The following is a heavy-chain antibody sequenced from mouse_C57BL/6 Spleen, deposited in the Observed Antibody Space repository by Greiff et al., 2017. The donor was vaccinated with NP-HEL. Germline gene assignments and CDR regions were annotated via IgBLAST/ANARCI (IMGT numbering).Heavy chain of an antibody. CDR2: IHPNSGST. Sequence: QVQLKQPGAELVKPGASVKLSCKASGYTFTSYWMHWVKQRPGQGLEWIGMIHPNSGSTNYNEKFKSKATLTVDKSSSTAYMQLSSLTSEDSAVYYCAREAQATYFDYWGQGTTLTVSS. D-gene: IGHD3-2*02. J-gene: IGHJ2*01. CDR1: GYTFTSYW. V-gene: IGHV1-64*01. CDR3: AREAQATYFDY.